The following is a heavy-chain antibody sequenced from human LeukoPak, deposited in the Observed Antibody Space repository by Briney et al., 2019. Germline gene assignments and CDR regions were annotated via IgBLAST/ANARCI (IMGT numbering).Heavy chain of an antibody. J-gene: IGHJ4*02. CDR3: ARAPALGGWLRNFDY. CDR2: ISYDGSNK. Sequence: QPGRSLRLSCAASGFTFSSYAMHWVRQAPGKGLEWVAVISYDGSNKYYADSVKGRFTISRDNSKNTLDLQMNSLRAEDTAVYYCARAPALGGWLRNFDYWGQGALVTVSS. CDR1: GFTFSSYA. V-gene: IGHV3-30-3*01. D-gene: IGHD5-12*01.